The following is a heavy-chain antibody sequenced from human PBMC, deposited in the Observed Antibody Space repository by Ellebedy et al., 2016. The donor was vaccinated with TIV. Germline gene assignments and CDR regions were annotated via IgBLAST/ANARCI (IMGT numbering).Heavy chain of an antibody. V-gene: IGHV1-69*04. CDR2: IIPILGIA. D-gene: IGHD5-12*01. CDR3: AGDYSGYEGFDY. J-gene: IGHJ4*02. Sequence: AASVKVSCKASGGTFSSYAISWVRQAPGQGLEWMGRIIPILGIANYAQKLQGRVTITADKSTSTAYMELSSLRSEDTAVYYCAGDYSGYEGFDYWGQGTLVTVSS. CDR1: GGTFSSYA.